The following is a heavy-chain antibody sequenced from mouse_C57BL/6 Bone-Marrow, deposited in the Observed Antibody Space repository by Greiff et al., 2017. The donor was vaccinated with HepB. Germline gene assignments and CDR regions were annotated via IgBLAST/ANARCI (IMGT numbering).Heavy chain of an antibody. CDR1: GFTFSSYA. J-gene: IGHJ3*01. Sequence: EVKLVESGEGLVKPGGSLKLSCAASGFTFSSYAMSWVRQTPEKRLEWVAYISSGGDYIYYADTVKGRFTISRDNARHTLYLQMSSLKSEDTAMYYCTRDWGLGLRFAYWGQGTLVTVSA. V-gene: IGHV5-9-1*02. CDR2: ISSGGDYI. D-gene: IGHD4-1*01. CDR3: TRDWGLGLRFAY.